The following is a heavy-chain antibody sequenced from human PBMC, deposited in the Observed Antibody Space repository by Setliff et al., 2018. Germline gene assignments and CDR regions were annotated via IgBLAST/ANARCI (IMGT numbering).Heavy chain of an antibody. V-gene: IGHV1-2*02. Sequence: GASVKVSCKASGYTFVGYYLHWVRQAPGQGLEWVGWIDPKSGRTKYAVKFQGRVTMTWDTSITTAYMDLGRLMSHDTAVYFCARVSEQYLAFDYWGQGTLVTVSS. CDR2: IDPKSGRT. J-gene: IGHJ4*02. CDR3: ARVSEQYLAFDY. D-gene: IGHD4-4*01. CDR1: GYTFVGYY.